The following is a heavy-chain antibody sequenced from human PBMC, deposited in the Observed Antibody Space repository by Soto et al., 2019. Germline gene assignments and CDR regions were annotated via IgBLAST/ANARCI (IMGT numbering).Heavy chain of an antibody. CDR1: GGSISSGGYY. Sequence: SEALSLTCTVSGGSISSGGYYWSWIRQHPGKGLEWIGYIYYSGSTYYNPSLKSRVTISVDTSKNQFSLKLSSVTAADTAVYYCARGITIFALPANYYFMDVWGKGTTVTVSS. D-gene: IGHD3-3*01. J-gene: IGHJ6*03. CDR3: ARGITIFALPANYYFMDV. CDR2: IYYSGST. V-gene: IGHV4-31*03.